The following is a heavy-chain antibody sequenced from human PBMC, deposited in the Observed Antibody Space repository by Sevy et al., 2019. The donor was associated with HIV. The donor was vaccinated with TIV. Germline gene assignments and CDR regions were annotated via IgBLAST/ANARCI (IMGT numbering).Heavy chain of an antibody. V-gene: IGHV3-21*01. CDR3: ARDEDPGVFDI. CDR1: GFTFSDSN. Sequence: GGSLRLSCAASGFTFSDSNMNWVRQAPGKGLEWVSSISLSSNYIYYADSVEGRFTISRDNAENSLYLQMNILRAEDTAVYYCARDEDPGVFDIWGQGTMVTVSS. J-gene: IGHJ3*02. CDR2: ISLSSNYI.